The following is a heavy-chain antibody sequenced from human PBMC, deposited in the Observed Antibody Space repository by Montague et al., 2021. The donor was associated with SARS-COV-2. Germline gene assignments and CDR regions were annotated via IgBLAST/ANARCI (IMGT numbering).Heavy chain of an antibody. CDR2: ISGSGGSA. V-gene: IGHV3-23*01. Sequence: SLRLSCAASGFTFSSYALTWVRQAPGKGLEWVSFISGSGGSAYYADSVKGRFTISRDNSENTVYLQMTSLRAEDMAMYYCAKEGWQQLSFDSWGQGTLVTVSS. CDR1: GFTFSSYA. D-gene: IGHD5-24*01. J-gene: IGHJ4*02. CDR3: AKEGWQQLSFDS.